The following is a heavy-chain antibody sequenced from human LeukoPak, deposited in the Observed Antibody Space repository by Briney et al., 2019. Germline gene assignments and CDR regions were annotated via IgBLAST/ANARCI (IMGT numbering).Heavy chain of an antibody. Sequence: SETLSLTCAVSGYSISSGYYWGWIRQPPGKGLEWIGEINHSGSTNYNPSLKSRVTISVDTSKNQFSLKLSSVTAADTAVYYCARVGFTMIVLWGQGTLVTVSS. CDR2: INHSGST. V-gene: IGHV4-38-2*01. D-gene: IGHD3-22*01. CDR3: ARVGFTMIVL. CDR1: GYSISSGYY. J-gene: IGHJ4*02.